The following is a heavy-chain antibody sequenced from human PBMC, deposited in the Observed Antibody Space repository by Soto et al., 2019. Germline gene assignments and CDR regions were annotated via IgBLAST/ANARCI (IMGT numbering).Heavy chain of an antibody. Sequence: PSETLSLTCIVSGGSISSSSYYWGWIRQPPGKGLEWIGGIYYSGSTYYNPSLKGRFTISRDNAKNSLDLQMTSLRVEDTAVYYCGRGRDSDGSVYRPVEYWGQGTLVTVSS. J-gene: IGHJ4*02. CDR3: GRGRDSDGSVYRPVEY. CDR2: IYYSGST. V-gene: IGHV4-39*02. CDR1: GGSISSSSYY. D-gene: IGHD3-22*01.